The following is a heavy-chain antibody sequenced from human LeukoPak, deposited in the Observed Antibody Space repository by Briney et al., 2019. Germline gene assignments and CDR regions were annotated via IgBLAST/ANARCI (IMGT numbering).Heavy chain of an antibody. CDR3: ARSYEYYLGSGYGMDV. CDR2: ISNGGTTI. D-gene: IGHD3-10*01. CDR1: GFTFSSYE. Sequence: GGSLRLSCAASGFTFSSYEMNWVRQAPGKGLEWVSYISNGGTTIYYADSVKGRFTISRDNARNSLYLQMNSLGAEDTAVYHCARSYEYYLGSGYGMDVWGQGTTVTVSS. V-gene: IGHV3-48*03. J-gene: IGHJ6*02.